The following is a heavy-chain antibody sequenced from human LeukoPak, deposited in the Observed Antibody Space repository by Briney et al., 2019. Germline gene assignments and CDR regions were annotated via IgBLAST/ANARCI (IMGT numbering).Heavy chain of an antibody. D-gene: IGHD3-22*01. CDR3: ARMVDSSGFSPCQH. CDR2: IYHTGST. Sequence: PSETLSLTCTVSGHSIINSYYWGWIRQPPGKGLEWIGSIYHTGSTYYNPSLKSRITISIDTSKNQFSLKVNSVTAADTAVYYCARMVDSSGFSPCQHWGQGILVTVSS. V-gene: IGHV4-38-2*02. J-gene: IGHJ1*01. CDR1: GHSIINSYY.